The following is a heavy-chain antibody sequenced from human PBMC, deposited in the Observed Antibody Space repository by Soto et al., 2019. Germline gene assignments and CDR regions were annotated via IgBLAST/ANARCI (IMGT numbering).Heavy chain of an antibody. Sequence: GASVKVSCKASGYTFTGYGISWVRQAPGQGLEWMGWISAYNGNTNYAQKLQGRVTMTTDTSTSTAYMELRSLRSDDTAVYYCARDPIAARLDHDAFDIWGQGTMVTVSS. D-gene: IGHD6-6*01. CDR3: ARDPIAARLDHDAFDI. CDR1: GYTFTGYG. CDR2: ISAYNGNT. J-gene: IGHJ3*02. V-gene: IGHV1-18*01.